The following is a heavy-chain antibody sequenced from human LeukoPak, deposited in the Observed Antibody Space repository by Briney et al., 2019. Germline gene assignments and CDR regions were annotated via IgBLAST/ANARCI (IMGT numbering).Heavy chain of an antibody. Sequence: GGSLTLSCAPSGFTFSSYSMKWVSQAPGKGLEWVSSISTNRTYIYYTDSVKGRFTISRDNAKNSLYLQMSSLRAEDTAVYYCARAGQAYYDFWSGYYITPGFDYWGQGTLVTVSS. CDR2: ISTNRTYI. J-gene: IGHJ4*02. V-gene: IGHV3-21*01. CDR1: GFTFSSYS. D-gene: IGHD3-3*01. CDR3: ARAGQAYYDFWSGYYITPGFDY.